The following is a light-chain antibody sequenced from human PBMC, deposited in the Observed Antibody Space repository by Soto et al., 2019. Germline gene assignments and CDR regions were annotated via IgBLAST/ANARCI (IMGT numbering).Light chain of an antibody. V-gene: IGLV2-23*01. CDR2: EGS. J-gene: IGLJ1*01. CDR1: SSDVGSYNL. CDR3: CSYAGSSTYV. Sequence: QSALTQPASVSRSPGQSITISCTGTSSDVGSYNLVSWYQQHPGKAPKLMIYEGSKRPSGVSNRFSGSKSGNTASLTISGLQAEDETDYYCCSYAGSSTYVFGTGTKLTLL.